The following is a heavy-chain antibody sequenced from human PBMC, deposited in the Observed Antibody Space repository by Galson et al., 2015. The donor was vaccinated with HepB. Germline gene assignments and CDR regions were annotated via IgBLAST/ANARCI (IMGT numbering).Heavy chain of an antibody. CDR1: GSTFTSYY. J-gene: IGHJ4*02. V-gene: IGHV1-46*03. CDR2: INPSGGST. D-gene: IGHD3-3*01. Sequence: SVTVSCKASGSTFTSYYMHWVRQAPGQGLEWMGIINPSGGSTSYAQKFQGRVTMTRDTSTSTVYMELSSLRSEDTAVYYCARTPQGPYYDFWSGCLDYWGQGTLVTVSS. CDR3: ARTPQGPYYDFWSGCLDY.